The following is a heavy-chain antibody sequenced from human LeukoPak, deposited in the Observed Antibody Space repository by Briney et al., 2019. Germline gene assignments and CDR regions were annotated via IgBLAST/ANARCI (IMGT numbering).Heavy chain of an antibody. CDR2: IYWDDDN. J-gene: IGHJ4*02. Sequence: ASGPTLVNPTQTLTLTCTFFGFSLSTSGVGVGWIRQPPGKALEWLALIYWDDDNRYRPSLKSKLTITEDTSKSQVVLTMTNMDPVDTATYYCAHSLKSYDILTGYYNPYFDYWGQGTLVTVSS. CDR1: GFSLSTSGVG. D-gene: IGHD3-9*01. V-gene: IGHV2-5*02. CDR3: AHSLKSYDILTGYYNPYFDY.